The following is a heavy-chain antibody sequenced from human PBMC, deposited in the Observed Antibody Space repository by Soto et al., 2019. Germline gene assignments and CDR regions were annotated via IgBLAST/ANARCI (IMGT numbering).Heavy chain of an antibody. D-gene: IGHD6-13*01. CDR2: INHSGST. CDR3: ARDWSSWYLSGYDAFDI. CDR1: GGSFSGYY. V-gene: IGHV4-34*01. J-gene: IGHJ3*02. Sequence: SETLSLTCAVYGGSFSGYYWSWIRQPPGKGLEWIGEINHSGSTNYNPSLKSRVTISVDTSKNQFSLKLSSVTAADTAVYYCARDWSSWYLSGYDAFDIWGQGTMVTVSS.